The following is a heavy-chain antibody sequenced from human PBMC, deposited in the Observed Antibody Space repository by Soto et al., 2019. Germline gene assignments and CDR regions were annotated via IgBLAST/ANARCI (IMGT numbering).Heavy chain of an antibody. CDR3: AKASGGSCYSNVDY. CDR1: GFTFSSYA. Sequence: EVQLLESGGGLVQPGGSLRLSCAASGFTFSSYAMTWVRQAPGKGLEWVSVMCGTSDNTYYTDSVKGRFTISRDNSKNTLYLQMNSLRAEDTDVYFCAKASGGSCYSNVDYWGQGILVTVSP. CDR2: MCGTSDNT. V-gene: IGHV3-23*01. J-gene: IGHJ4*02. D-gene: IGHD2-15*01.